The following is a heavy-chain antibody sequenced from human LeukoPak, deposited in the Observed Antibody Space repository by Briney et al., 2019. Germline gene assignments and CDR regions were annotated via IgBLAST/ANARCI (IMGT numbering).Heavy chain of an antibody. J-gene: IGHJ4*02. D-gene: IGHD5-18*01. CDR1: GGSFSGYY. CDR3: ARATSGYSYGWFDY. Sequence: SETLSLTCAVYGGSFSGYYWSWIRQPPEKGLEWIGEINHSGSTNYNPSLKSRVTISVDTSKNQFSLKLSSVTAADTAVYYCARATSGYSYGWFDYWGQGTLVTVSS. CDR2: INHSGST. V-gene: IGHV4-34*01.